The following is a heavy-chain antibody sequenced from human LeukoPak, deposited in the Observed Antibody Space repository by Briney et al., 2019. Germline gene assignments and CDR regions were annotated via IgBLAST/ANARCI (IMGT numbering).Heavy chain of an antibody. D-gene: IGHD3-22*01. J-gene: IGHJ4*02. Sequence: GGSLRLSCAASGFTFSTYTMAWVRQAPGGGPEWVSGIGGDGGGGTYYADSVRGRFAISRDNSKSTLYLQMNSLRVEDTAVYYCAKGGGYYDSSGYLVFDYWGQGTLVTVSS. CDR1: GFTFSTYT. V-gene: IGHV3-23*01. CDR2: IGGDGGGGT. CDR3: AKGGGYYDSSGYLVFDY.